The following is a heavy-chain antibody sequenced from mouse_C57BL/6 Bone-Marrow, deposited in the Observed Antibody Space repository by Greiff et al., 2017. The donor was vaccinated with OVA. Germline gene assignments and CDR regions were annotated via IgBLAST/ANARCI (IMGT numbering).Heavy chain of an antibody. Sequence: QVQLKQPGAELVKPGASVKLSCKASGYTFTSYWMQWVKQRPGQGLEWIGEIDPSDSYTNYNQKFKGKATLTVDTSSSTAYMQLSSLTSEDSAVYYCAREGNGGFAYWGQGTLVTVSA. CDR1: GYTFTSYW. CDR3: AREGNGGFAY. V-gene: IGHV1-50*01. J-gene: IGHJ3*01. CDR2: IDPSDSYT.